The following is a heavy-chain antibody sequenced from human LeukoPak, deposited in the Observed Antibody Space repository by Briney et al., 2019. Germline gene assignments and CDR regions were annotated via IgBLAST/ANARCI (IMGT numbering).Heavy chain of an antibody. V-gene: IGHV1-2*06. Sequence: ASVKVSCKASEYTFTDYYIHWVRQAPGQGLEWLGRINPSSGGTDYAQKFQGRVTMTRDTSINTAYMELSSLTSDDTAVYYCTRKAQRTFDVWGQGTMVTVSS. CDR3: TRKAQRTFDV. D-gene: IGHD5-24*01. J-gene: IGHJ3*01. CDR1: EYTFTDYY. CDR2: INPSSGGT.